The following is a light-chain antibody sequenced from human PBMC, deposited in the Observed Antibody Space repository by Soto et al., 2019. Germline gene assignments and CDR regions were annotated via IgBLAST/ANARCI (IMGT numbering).Light chain of an antibody. Sequence: QSALTQPASVSGSPGQSITISCTGTSSDVGGYNYVSWYQHHPGKAPKLMIFDVSYRPSGVSNRFSGSKSGSTASLTISGLQAEDEADYYCSSHTSSSTLVVFGGGTKLTVL. CDR3: SSHTSSSTLVV. CDR1: SSDVGGYNY. CDR2: DVS. V-gene: IGLV2-14*03. J-gene: IGLJ2*01.